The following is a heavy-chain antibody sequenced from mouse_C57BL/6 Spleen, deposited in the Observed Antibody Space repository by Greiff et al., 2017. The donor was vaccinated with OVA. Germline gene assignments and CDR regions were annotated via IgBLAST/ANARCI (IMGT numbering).Heavy chain of an antibody. CDR3: ARDSGYYYGSSHYYAMDY. J-gene: IGHJ4*01. Sequence: EVKLMESEGGLVQPGSSMKLSCTASGFTFSDYYMAWVRQVPEKGLEWVANINYDGSSTYYLDSLKSRFIISRDNAKNILYLQMSSLKSEDTATYYCARDSGYYYGSSHYYAMDYWGQGTSVTVSS. V-gene: IGHV5-16*01. D-gene: IGHD1-1*01. CDR1: GFTFSDYY. CDR2: INYDGSST.